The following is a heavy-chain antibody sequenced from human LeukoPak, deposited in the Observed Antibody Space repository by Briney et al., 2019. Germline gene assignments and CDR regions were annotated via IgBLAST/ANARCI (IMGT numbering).Heavy chain of an antibody. Sequence: PGGSLRLSCAASGFTFSGYAMSWVRQAPGKGLEWVSVTSGSGESTYYADSVKGRFTISRDNSKNTLSLQMNSLRADDTAVYYSAKETSGVVAAASNSWGQGTLVTVSS. D-gene: IGHD2-2*01. CDR1: GFTFSGYA. CDR2: TSGSGEST. J-gene: IGHJ5*02. CDR3: AKETSGVVAAASNS. V-gene: IGHV3-23*01.